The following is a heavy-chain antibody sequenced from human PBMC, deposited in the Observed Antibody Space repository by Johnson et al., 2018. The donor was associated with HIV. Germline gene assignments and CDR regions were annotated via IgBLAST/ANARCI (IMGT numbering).Heavy chain of an antibody. J-gene: IGHJ3*02. D-gene: IGHD3-3*01. CDR1: GVTFSRYV. CDR3: AYRGDYDFWSGYPDAFDI. Sequence: VQLVESGGGLVQPGGSLRLSCAASGVTFSRYVMSWVRQAPRKGLEWVSYISSSGSTIYYADSVKGRFTISRDNARNSLFLQMNSLRAEDTAVYYCAYRGDYDFWSGYPDAFDIWGRGTMVTVSS. V-gene: IGHV3-48*03. CDR2: ISSSGSTI.